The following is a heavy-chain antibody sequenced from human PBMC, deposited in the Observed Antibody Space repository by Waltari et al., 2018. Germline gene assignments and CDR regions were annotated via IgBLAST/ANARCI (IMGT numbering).Heavy chain of an antibody. CDR3: AKDGVGWLDP. Sequence: QVQLVESGGGVVQPGRSLRLSCAASGFTFSSYGMHWVRQAPGKGLGWVAVISYDGGNKYYADSVKGRFTISRDNSKNTLYLQMNSLRAEDTAVYYCAKDGVGWLDPWGQGTLVTVSS. CDR1: GFTFSSYG. D-gene: IGHD1-26*01. J-gene: IGHJ5*02. CDR2: ISYDGGNK. V-gene: IGHV3-30*18.